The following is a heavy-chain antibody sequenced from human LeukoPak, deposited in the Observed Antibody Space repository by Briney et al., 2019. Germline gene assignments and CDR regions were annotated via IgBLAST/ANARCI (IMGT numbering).Heavy chain of an antibody. D-gene: IGHD1-26*01. V-gene: IGHV3-30*02. J-gene: IGHJ4*02. CDR1: GFTFSSYG. CDR3: AKVVGSYHANPIDS. Sequence: GGSLRLSCAASGFTFSSYGMHWVRQAPGKGLEWVAFIRHDGSNKYDADFVKGRSTISRDNSKNTLYLQMNSLRAEDTAVYYCAKVVGSYHANPIDSWGQGTLVTVSS. CDR2: IRHDGSNK.